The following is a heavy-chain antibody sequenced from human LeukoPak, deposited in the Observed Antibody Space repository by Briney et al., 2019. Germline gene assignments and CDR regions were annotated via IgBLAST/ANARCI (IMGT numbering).Heavy chain of an antibody. D-gene: IGHD6-19*01. Sequence: PGGSLRLSCAATGFTFTNYSIHWVRQAPGKGLEWVSCISGSSVYRYYADSVKGRFTISRDNAKNSLYLQMNSLRAEDTAVYYCARVSVAGSVIDAFDMWGQGTMVTVSS. CDR1: GFTFTNYS. V-gene: IGHV3-21*01. J-gene: IGHJ3*02. CDR3: ARVSVAGSVIDAFDM. CDR2: ISGSSVYR.